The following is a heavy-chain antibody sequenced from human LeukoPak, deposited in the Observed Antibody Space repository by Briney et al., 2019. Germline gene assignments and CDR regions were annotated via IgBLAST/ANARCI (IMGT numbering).Heavy chain of an antibody. V-gene: IGHV1-2*02. CDR1: GYTFTGYY. CDR3: ARVYPGSNAFDI. J-gene: IGHJ3*02. D-gene: IGHD2-2*02. CDR2: INPNSGGT. Sequence: ASVKVSCKASGYTFTGYYMHWVRQAPGQGLEWMGWINPNSGGTNYAQKFQGRVTMTRDTSISTAYMELSWLRSDDTAVYYCARVYPGSNAFDIWGQGTMVTVSS.